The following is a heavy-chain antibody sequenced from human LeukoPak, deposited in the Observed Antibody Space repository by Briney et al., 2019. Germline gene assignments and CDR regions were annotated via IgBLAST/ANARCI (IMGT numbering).Heavy chain of an antibody. CDR2: IYYSGST. J-gene: IGHJ4*02. CDR3: ARTRISMYYYDSSGEGFFDY. CDR1: GGXISSSSYY. V-gene: IGHV4-39*01. D-gene: IGHD3-22*01. Sequence: SETLSLTCTVSGGXISSSSYYWGWIRQPPGKGLAWIGSIYYSGSTYYNPSLKSRVTISVDTSKNQFSLKLSSVTAADTAVYYCARTRISMYYYDSSGEGFFDYWGQGTLVTVSS.